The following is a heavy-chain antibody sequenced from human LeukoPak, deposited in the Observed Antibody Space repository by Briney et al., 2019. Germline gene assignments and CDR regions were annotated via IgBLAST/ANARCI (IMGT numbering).Heavy chain of an antibody. D-gene: IGHD2-2*01. CDR3: GRESFGGHCSRTGCFQYTWVDP. CDR1: GGSISRLY. CDR2: THNSGRT. V-gene: IGHV4-59*11. J-gene: IGHJ5*02. Sequence: SSETLSLTCTVSGGSISRLYWAGLRQPPGKGRECMGNTHNSGRTNYIPSLKSRVTISVDTAKNRYSLRLNSVTAADTAVYYCGRESFGGHCSRTGCFQYTWVDPWGQGSLVTVSS.